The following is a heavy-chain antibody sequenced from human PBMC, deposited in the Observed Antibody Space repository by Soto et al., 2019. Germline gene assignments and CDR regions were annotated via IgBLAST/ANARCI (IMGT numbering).Heavy chain of an antibody. V-gene: IGHV3-64*07. Sequence: EEHLVESGGGLVQPGGSLRLSCAASGFSISRHTMHWVRQAPGRGLEYVSSMTGNGDNIYYAESVRGRFTISRDNSKNTLYLQMGSLRVDDMAIYYCARDNACVQFDIWGQGAQVTVSS. D-gene: IGHD1-1*01. CDR2: MTGNGDNI. J-gene: IGHJ4*02. CDR1: GFSISRHT. CDR3: ARDNACVQFDI.